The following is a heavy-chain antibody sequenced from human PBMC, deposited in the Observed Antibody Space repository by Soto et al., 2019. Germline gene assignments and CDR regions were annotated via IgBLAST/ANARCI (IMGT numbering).Heavy chain of an antibody. D-gene: IGHD3-16*02. CDR1: GFTFSSYS. CDR2: ISSSSSTI. J-gene: IGHJ4*01. V-gene: IGHV3-48*02. Sequence: EVQLVESGGGLVQPGGSLRLSCAASGFTFSSYSMNWVRQAPGKGLEWVSYISSSSSTIYYADSVKGRFTISRDNAKNSLYLQMNRLRDEDTAVYYCAGGHYDYVWGSYRLWGHGTLVTVSS. CDR3: AGGHYDYVWGSYRL.